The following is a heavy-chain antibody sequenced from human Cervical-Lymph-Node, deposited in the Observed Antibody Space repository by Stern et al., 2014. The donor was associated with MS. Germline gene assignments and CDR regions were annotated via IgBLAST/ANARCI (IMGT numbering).Heavy chain of an antibody. CDR2: IKPDGREK. D-gene: IGHD1-26*01. CDR1: GFTFSSYW. V-gene: IGHV3-7*01. Sequence: EVQLVESGGGLVQPGGSLRLSCAASGFTFSSYWMSWVRQAPGKGLEWVANIKPDGREKYYADSVKGRFTISRANAKTSLYLQMNSLRAEDTAVYYCARVWWELLPDAFDIWGQGTMVTVSS. J-gene: IGHJ3*02. CDR3: ARVWWELLPDAFDI.